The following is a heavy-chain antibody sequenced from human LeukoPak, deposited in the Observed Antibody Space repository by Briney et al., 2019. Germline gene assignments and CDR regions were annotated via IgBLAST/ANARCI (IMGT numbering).Heavy chain of an antibody. CDR1: EFIVSINY. CDR2: IYSRGDT. CDR3: AKDNSHWLFDY. J-gene: IGHJ4*02. D-gene: IGHD1-1*01. V-gene: IGHV3-66*03. Sequence: PGGSLRLSCAASEFIVSINYMTWVRQAPGKGLEWVSLIYSRGDTKYADSVKGRFTISRDNSKNTLYLQMNTLRAEDTSFYYCAKDNSHWLFDYWGRGTLVTVSS.